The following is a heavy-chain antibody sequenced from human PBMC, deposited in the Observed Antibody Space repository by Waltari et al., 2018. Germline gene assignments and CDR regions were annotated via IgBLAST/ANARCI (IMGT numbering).Heavy chain of an antibody. D-gene: IGHD6-19*01. J-gene: IGHJ5*02. CDR1: GFTVSSNY. CDR2: IYSDGRT. CDR3: ATKSTSSAWFKR. Sequence: EVQLVESGGGLIQPGESLRLYCAASGFTVSSNYMSWVRQAPGKGLEWVSVIYSDGRTYYADSVKGRFTISRDNSMNTLYLQMNSLRVEDTAMYYCATKSTSSAWFKRWGQGTLVTVSS. V-gene: IGHV3-53*01.